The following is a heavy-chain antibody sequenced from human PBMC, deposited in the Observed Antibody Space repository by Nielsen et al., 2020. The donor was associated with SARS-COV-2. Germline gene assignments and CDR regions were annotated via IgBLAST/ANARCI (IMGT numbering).Heavy chain of an antibody. CDR1: GDSISSYY. CDR3: ARDHCSSTSCYNWFDP. J-gene: IGHJ5*02. Sequence: SETLSLTCTVSGDSISSYYWSWIRQPPGKGLEWIGYIYYSGSTNYNPSLKSRVTISVDTSKNQFSLKLSSVTAADTAVYYCARDHCSSTSCYNWFDPWGQGTLVTVSS. V-gene: IGHV4-59*01. CDR2: IYYSGST. D-gene: IGHD2-2*01.